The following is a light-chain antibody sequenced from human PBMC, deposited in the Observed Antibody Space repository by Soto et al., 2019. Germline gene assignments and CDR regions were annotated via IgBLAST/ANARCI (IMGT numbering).Light chain of an antibody. CDR3: AAWDESLNGVV. J-gene: IGLJ3*02. V-gene: IGLV1-44*01. Sequence: QSVLTQPPSASGTPGQRVTISCSGSSSNIGSNIVNWYQQLPGTAPKLLIDSNNQRPSGVPDRFSGSKSGTSASLAISGLQSEDEADYYCAAWDESLNGVVFGGGTKLTVL. CDR2: SNN. CDR1: SSNIGSNI.